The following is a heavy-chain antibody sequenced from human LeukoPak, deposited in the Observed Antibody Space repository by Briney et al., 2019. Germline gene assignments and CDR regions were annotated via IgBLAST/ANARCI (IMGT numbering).Heavy chain of an antibody. CDR2: IYYSGST. CDR3: ARVQCSTSCYTNWFDP. Sequence: SETLPLTCTVSGDSISSYYWSWIRQPPGKGLEWIWYIYYSGSTNYNPSLKSRVTISVDTSKNQFSLKLSSVTAADTAVYYCARVQCSTSCYTNWFDPWGQGTLVTVSS. V-gene: IGHV4-59*01. J-gene: IGHJ5*02. CDR1: GDSISSYY. D-gene: IGHD2-2*02.